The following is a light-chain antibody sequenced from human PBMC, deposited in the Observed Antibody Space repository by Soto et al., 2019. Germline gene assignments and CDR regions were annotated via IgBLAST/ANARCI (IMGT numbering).Light chain of an antibody. J-gene: IGLJ2*01. CDR2: EVS. CDR3: SSFVGSPVI. V-gene: IGLV2-8*01. Sequence: QSVLTQPPSASGSPGQSVTIPCSGTSTDIGDYNYVSWYQQHPGKVPKLILYEVSKRPSGVSDRFSGSKSGDTASLTVSGLQSEDEADYYCSSFVGSPVIFGGGTQLTVL. CDR1: STDIGDYNY.